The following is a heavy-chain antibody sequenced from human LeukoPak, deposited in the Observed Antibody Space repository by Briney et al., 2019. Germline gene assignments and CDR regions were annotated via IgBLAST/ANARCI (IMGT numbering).Heavy chain of an antibody. Sequence: ASVKVSCKASGYTFTGYYMHWVRQAPGQGLEWMGIINPSGGSTTYAQNFQGRVTMTRDMSTSTVYMELSSLRSEDTAVYYCARAFWSGYSLYYMDVWGKGTTVTVSS. CDR3: ARAFWSGYSLYYMDV. J-gene: IGHJ6*03. D-gene: IGHD3-3*01. CDR1: GYTFTGYY. V-gene: IGHV1-46*01. CDR2: INPSGGST.